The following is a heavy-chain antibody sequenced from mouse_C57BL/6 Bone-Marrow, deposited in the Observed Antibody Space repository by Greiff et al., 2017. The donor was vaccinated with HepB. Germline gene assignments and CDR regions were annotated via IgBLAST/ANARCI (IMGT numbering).Heavy chain of an antibody. CDR2: ISSGSSTI. J-gene: IGHJ4*01. CDR1: GFTFSDYG. V-gene: IGHV5-17*01. CDR3: ARPLLPYAMDY. Sequence: EVQGVESGGGLVKPGGSLKLSCAASGFTFSDYGMHWVRQAPEQGLEWVAYISSGSSTIYYADTVKGRFTISRDNAKNTLFLQMTSLRSEDTAMYYCARPLLPYAMDYWGQGTSVTVSS. D-gene: IGHD1-1*01.